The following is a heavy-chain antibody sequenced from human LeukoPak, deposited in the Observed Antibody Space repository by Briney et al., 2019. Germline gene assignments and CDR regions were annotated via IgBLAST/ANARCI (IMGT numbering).Heavy chain of an antibody. D-gene: IGHD2-2*01. Sequence: GASVKVSCKASGGTFSSYAISWVRQAPGQGLEWMGGIIPIFGTANYAQKFQGRVTITADKSTSTAYMELSSLRSEDTAVYYCARDPHLHCSSTSCYFNDYWGQGTLVTVSS. CDR2: IIPIFGTA. V-gene: IGHV1-69*06. J-gene: IGHJ4*02. CDR1: GGTFSSYA. CDR3: ARDPHLHCSSTSCYFNDY.